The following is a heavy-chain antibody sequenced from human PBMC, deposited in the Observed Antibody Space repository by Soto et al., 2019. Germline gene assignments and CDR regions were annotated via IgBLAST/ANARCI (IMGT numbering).Heavy chain of an antibody. J-gene: IGHJ4*02. CDR1: GFTFSNYA. D-gene: IGHD3-3*02. CDR3: AKDTVSSNRGSAGHLDY. V-gene: IGHV3-23*01. Sequence: EVQLLESGGALEQPGGSLRLSCAASGFTFSNYAMSWVRQAPGEGLEWVSTISAGGADAYYADSVKGRFTISRDNSESSFFLKLNTRSPETTAIYFCAKDTVSSNRGSAGHLDYGGREPLVPASS. CDR2: ISAGGADA.